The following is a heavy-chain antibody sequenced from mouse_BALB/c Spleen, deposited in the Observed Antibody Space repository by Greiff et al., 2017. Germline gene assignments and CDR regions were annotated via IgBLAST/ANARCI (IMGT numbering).Heavy chain of an antibody. D-gene: IGHD2-14*01. CDR3: TTYYRYDAMDY. V-gene: IGHV1-69*02. Sequence: VQLQQPGAELVRPGASVKLSCKASGYTFTSYWINWVKQRPGQGLEWIGNIYPSDSYTNYNQKFKDKATLTVDKSSSTAYMQLSSPTSEDSAVYYCTTYYRYDAMDYWGQGTSVTVSS. CDR2: IYPSDSYT. CDR1: GYTFTSYW. J-gene: IGHJ4*01.